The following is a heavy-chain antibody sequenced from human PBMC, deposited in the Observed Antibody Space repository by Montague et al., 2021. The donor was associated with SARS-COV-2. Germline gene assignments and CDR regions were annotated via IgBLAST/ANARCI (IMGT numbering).Heavy chain of an antibody. V-gene: IGHV4-61*01. Sequence: SETLSLTCTVSSDSVTSGYYCWTWIRPAPGKGLVWVGYIFYTGSANYTPSLKSRVTITVDTSHNQFSLKLKSMSAADMAGYYCPRGGNYLGVFWGQGTLVTVSS. D-gene: IGHD3-16*01. CDR2: IFYTGSA. CDR1: SDSVTSGYYC. J-gene: IGHJ4*02. CDR3: PRGGNYLGVF.